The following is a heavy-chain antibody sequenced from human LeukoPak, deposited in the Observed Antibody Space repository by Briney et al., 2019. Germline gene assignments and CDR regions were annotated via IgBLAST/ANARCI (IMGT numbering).Heavy chain of an antibody. J-gene: IGHJ4*02. CDR3: ASMETHRETDY. Sequence: PGGSLRLSCAASGFTFSSYWMSWVRQAPGRGLEWVANIKQDGSEKYYVDSVKGRFTISRDNAKNSLYLQMNSLRAEDTAVYYCASMETHRETDYWGQGTLVTVSS. V-gene: IGHV3-7*01. CDR1: GFTFSSYW. CDR2: IKQDGSEK. D-gene: IGHD1-14*01.